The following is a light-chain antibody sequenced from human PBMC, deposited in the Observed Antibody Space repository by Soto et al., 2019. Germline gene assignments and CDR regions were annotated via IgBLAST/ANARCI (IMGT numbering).Light chain of an antibody. CDR1: SSDIGGYNS. CDR3: SSYTDRKNLV. V-gene: IGLV2-8*01. CDR2: DVS. J-gene: IGLJ1*01. Sequence: QSVLTQSAPASGSPGQSVTISCTGTSSDIGGYNSVSWYQQHPGKAPKVMIYDVSKRPSGVPDRFSGSKSGNTASLTVSALQAEDEADYYCSSYTDRKNLVFGTGTKVTVL.